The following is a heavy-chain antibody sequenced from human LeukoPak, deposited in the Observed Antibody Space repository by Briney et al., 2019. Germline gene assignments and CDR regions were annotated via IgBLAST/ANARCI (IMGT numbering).Heavy chain of an antibody. Sequence: GGSLRLSCAASGFTFSSYGMHWVRQAPGKGLEWVAFIRYDGSNKYYADSVKGRFTISRDNAKNSLYLQMNSLRAEDTAVYYCARESPYSGYYFDYWGQGTLVTVSS. CDR1: GFTFSSYG. CDR2: IRYDGSNK. J-gene: IGHJ4*02. V-gene: IGHV3-30*02. D-gene: IGHD5-12*01. CDR3: ARESPYSGYYFDY.